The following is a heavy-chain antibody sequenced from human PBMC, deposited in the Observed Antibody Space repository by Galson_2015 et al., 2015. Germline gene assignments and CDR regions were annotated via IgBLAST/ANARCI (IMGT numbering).Heavy chain of an antibody. Sequence: SVKVSCKASGYTFTSYGISWVRQAPGQGLEWMGWISAYNGNTNYAQKLQGRVTMTTDTSTSTAYMELRSLRSDDTAVYYCARDKLWFGEDYYYYYYGMDVWGQGTTVIVSS. D-gene: IGHD3-10*01. CDR3: ARDKLWFGEDYYYYYYGMDV. J-gene: IGHJ6*02. CDR2: ISAYNGNT. CDR1: GYTFTSYG. V-gene: IGHV1-18*01.